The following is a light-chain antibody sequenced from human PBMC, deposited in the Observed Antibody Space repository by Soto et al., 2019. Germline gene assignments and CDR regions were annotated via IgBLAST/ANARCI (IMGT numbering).Light chain of an antibody. CDR1: SSDLGGYNY. Sequence: QSALTQPASVSGSPGQSITISCTGTSSDLGGYNYVSWYQQHPGKAPKLIIYEVTNRPSGVSNRFSGSKSGNTASLSISGLQAEDEADYYCSSYKPYSVVFGGGTKLTVL. CDR3: SSYKPYSVV. V-gene: IGLV2-14*01. J-gene: IGLJ2*01. CDR2: EVT.